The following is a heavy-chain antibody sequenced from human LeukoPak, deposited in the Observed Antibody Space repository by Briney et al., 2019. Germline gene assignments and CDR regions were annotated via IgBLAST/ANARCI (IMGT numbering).Heavy chain of an antibody. D-gene: IGHD3-10*01. V-gene: IGHV1-69*04. CDR1: GYTFTSYA. CDR2: IIPILGIA. CDR3: ARGLQVRGVHFDY. J-gene: IGHJ4*02. Sequence: SVKVSCKASGYTFTSYAISWVRQAPGQGLEWMGRIIPILGIANYAQKFQGRVTITADKSTSTAYMELSSLRSEDTAVYYCARGLQVRGVHFDYWGQGTLVTVSS.